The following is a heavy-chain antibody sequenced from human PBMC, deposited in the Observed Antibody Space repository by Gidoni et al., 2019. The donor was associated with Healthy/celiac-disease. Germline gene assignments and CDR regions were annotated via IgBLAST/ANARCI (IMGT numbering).Heavy chain of an antibody. V-gene: IGHV3-21*01. J-gene: IGHJ4*02. Sequence: EVQLVASGGGLVKPGGSLRLSCAASGFTCSSYSMNWVRQDTGKGLAWVSSISSSSSYIYYADSVKGRFTISRDNDKNSLYLQMNSLRAEDTAVYYCARDNTAMGTDPYFDYWGQGTLVTVSS. CDR2: ISSSSSYI. CDR3: ARDNTAMGTDPYFDY. D-gene: IGHD5-18*01. CDR1: GFTCSSYS.